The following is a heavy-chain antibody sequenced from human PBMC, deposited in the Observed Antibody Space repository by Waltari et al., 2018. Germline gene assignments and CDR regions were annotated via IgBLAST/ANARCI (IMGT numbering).Heavy chain of an antibody. CDR3: ARDEWGRYYMDV. Sequence: QVQLVQSGAEVKKPGSSVKVSCKASGGTFRNYASSWVRQAPGQGLEWMGGIIPIFGTANYAQKFQGRVTITTDESTSTAYMELSSLRSEDTAVYYCARDEWGRYYMDVWGKGTTVTVSS. J-gene: IGHJ6*03. D-gene: IGHD3-16*01. V-gene: IGHV1-69*05. CDR1: GGTFRNYA. CDR2: IIPIFGTA.